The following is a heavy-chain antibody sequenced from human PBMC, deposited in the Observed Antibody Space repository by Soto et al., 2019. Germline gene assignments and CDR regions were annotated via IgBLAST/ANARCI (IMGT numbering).Heavy chain of an antibody. J-gene: IGHJ3*02. CDR3: AREFHYYDSSGYYYVANAFDI. Sequence: KQSQTLSLTCAISGDSVSSNSAAWNWIRQSPSRGLEWLGRTYYRSKWYNDYAVSVKSRITINPDTSKNQFSLQLNSVTPEDTAVYYCAREFHYYDSSGYYYVANAFDIWGQGTMVTVSS. CDR1: GDSVSSNSAA. D-gene: IGHD3-22*01. CDR2: TYYRSKWYN. V-gene: IGHV6-1*01.